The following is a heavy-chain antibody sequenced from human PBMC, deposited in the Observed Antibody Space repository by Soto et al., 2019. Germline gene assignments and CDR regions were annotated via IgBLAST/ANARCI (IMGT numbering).Heavy chain of an antibody. CDR2: IFYSGTT. D-gene: IGHD4-17*01. V-gene: IGHV4-39*01. CDR1: GGTISRSYDF. Sequence: TVAGGTISRSYDFWVRIRQPPGKGLELIGSIFYSGTTYNNPSLNSRVTLSVDTSKNQFSLKLNSVTAADTAVYYCARYYGDYKNYLDYWGQGTLVTVSS. CDR3: ARYYGDYKNYLDY. J-gene: IGHJ4*02.